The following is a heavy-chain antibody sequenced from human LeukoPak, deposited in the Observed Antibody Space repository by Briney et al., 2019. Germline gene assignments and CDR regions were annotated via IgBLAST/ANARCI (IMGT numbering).Heavy chain of an antibody. CDR3: ARHFSLGAFDI. CDR1: GGSISNF. V-gene: IGHV4-39*01. CDR2: IHYTGNT. J-gene: IGHJ3*02. Sequence: SETLSLTCTVSGGSISNFWGWIRQPPGKGLKWIGSIHYTGNTHYNASLKSRVTMSLDTSKNQFSLKLSSLTAAATAVYYCARHFSLGAFDIWGQGTMVSVSS. D-gene: IGHD3-16*01.